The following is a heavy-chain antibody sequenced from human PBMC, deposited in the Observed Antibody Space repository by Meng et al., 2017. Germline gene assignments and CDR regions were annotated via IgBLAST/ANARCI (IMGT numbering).Heavy chain of an antibody. Sequence: GESLKISCAASGFTFSSYGMHWVRQAPGKGLEWVAVIWYDGSNKYYADSVKGRFTISRDNSKNTLYLQMNSLRAEDTAVYYCARTEEQWLEIDYWGQGMLVTVSS. J-gene: IGHJ4*02. D-gene: IGHD6-19*01. CDR1: GFTFSSYG. CDR2: IWYDGSNK. V-gene: IGHV3-33*01. CDR3: ARTEEQWLEIDY.